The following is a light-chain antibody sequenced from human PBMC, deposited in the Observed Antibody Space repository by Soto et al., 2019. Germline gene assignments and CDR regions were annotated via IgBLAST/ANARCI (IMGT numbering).Light chain of an antibody. CDR3: QQRSNWPPVT. CDR2: DAS. Sequence: EIVLTQSPATLSLSPGERATLSCRASQRINRHLAWYRQKPGQAPRLLIYDASNRDTGIPDRFSGSEAGTDFTISVSSLELEDFGVYYCQQRSNWPPVTFGGGTKVEIK. V-gene: IGKV3-11*01. J-gene: IGKJ4*01. CDR1: QRINRH.